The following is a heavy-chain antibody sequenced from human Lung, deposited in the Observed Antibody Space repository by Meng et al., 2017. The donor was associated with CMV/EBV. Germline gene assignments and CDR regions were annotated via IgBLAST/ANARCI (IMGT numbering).Heavy chain of an antibody. CDR1: GASISRYY. D-gene: IGHD5-24*01. Sequence: GSLRLXXNVSGASISRYYWSWIRQPPGKGLEWIGYIDYNGNTNHSPSLKSRVTISIDTSKSQFSLKLSSVTAADTALYYCARVADGHNIHYYFDSWGQGTLVXVSS. J-gene: IGHJ4*02. CDR3: ARVADGHNIHYYFDS. CDR2: IDYNGNT. V-gene: IGHV4-59*01.